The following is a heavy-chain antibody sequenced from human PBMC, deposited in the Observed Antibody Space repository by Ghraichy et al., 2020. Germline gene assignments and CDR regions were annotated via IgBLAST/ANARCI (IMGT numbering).Heavy chain of an antibody. CDR3: ARDAEGYYDSTGYHPPFDF. J-gene: IGHJ4*02. D-gene: IGHD3-22*01. CDR1: GGSISSNY. Sequence: SQTLSLTCSVSGGSISSNYWSWIRQPAGKGLEWIGRIHGNGRTNYNPSLTSRVTLSVDKSKMQLSLKLNSVTAADTAIYYCARDAEGYYDSTGYHPPFDFWGQGIVVIVSS. CDR2: IHGNGRT. V-gene: IGHV4-4*07.